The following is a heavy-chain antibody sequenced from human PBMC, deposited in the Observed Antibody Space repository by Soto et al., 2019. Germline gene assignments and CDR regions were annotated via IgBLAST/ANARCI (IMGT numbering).Heavy chain of an antibody. Sequence: SETLSLTCSVSGGSISSNSYFWDWIRQSPGKGLEWIGSVHFRGSTYYNPSLKSRVTISVDTSKNQFSLKLTSVTAADRAVYYCARRGPNNSYGYDTRLDPWGQGTLVPVSS. D-gene: IGHD5-18*01. CDR2: VHFRGST. CDR3: ARRGPNNSYGYDTRLDP. CDR1: GGSISSNSYF. J-gene: IGHJ5*02. V-gene: IGHV4-39*01.